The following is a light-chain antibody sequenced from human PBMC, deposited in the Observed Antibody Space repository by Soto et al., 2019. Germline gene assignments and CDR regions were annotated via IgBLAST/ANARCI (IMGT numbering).Light chain of an antibody. CDR1: QSVSSY. CDR3: QQRSNWPLT. J-gene: IGKJ5*01. Sequence: EIVLTQSPATLSLSPGERATLSCRASQSVSSYLAWYQQKPGQAPRLLIYDASNRATGIPARFSGSGSGTDFTLTISSLEPEDFAVHYCQQRSNWPLTFGHGTRLEIK. CDR2: DAS. V-gene: IGKV3-11*01.